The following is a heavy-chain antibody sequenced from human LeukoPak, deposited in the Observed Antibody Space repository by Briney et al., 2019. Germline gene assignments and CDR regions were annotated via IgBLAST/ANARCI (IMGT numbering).Heavy chain of an antibody. Sequence: SETLSLTCTVSGGSISSYYWSWIRQPPGKGLEWIGYIYYSGSTNYNASLKSRVTISVDTSKNQFSLKLSSVTAADTAVYYCARHVFRYDSSGYYDYWGQGTLVTVSS. J-gene: IGHJ4*02. CDR2: IYYSGST. CDR3: ARHVFRYDSSGYYDY. CDR1: GGSISSYY. D-gene: IGHD3-22*01. V-gene: IGHV4-59*08.